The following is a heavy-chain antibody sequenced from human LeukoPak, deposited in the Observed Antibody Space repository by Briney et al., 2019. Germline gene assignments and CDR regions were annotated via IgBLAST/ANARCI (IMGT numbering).Heavy chain of an antibody. CDR3: ARNRDDYNLVFDY. CDR2: IYTSGST. J-gene: IGHJ4*02. V-gene: IGHV4-61*02. D-gene: IGHD5-24*01. CDR1: GGSISSGSYY. Sequence: PSETLSLTXTVSGGSISSGSYYWNWIRQPAGKGLEWIGRIYTSGSTNYNPSLKSRVTISVDTSKNQFSLNLSSVTAADTAVYYCARNRDDYNLVFDYWGQGTLVTVSS.